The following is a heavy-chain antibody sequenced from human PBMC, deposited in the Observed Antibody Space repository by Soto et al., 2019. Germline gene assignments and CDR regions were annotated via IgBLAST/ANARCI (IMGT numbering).Heavy chain of an antibody. J-gene: IGHJ4*02. D-gene: IGHD3-3*02. Sequence: PGESLKISCKGSGYRFTSYWISWVRQMPGKGLEWMGRIDPSNSYTHYSPSFQGHVTISADNSISTAYLQRSNLRDSDTAIYYCAFLDTSLDFGFRGQGTLVTGPS. V-gene: IGHV5-10-1*01. CDR3: AFLDTSLDFGF. CDR2: IDPSNSYT. CDR1: GYRFTSYW.